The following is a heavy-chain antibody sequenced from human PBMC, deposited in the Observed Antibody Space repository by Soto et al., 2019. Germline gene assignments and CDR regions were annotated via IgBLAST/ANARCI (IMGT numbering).Heavy chain of an antibody. Sequence: HPGGSLRLSCAGSGFTLTNYVMTWVRQAPGKGLEWVSALSSSGSSTYYADSVKGRFTISRDASNNTLFLQMNSLRVEDTAIYFCAKGVSSGSHTDFDSWGQGTLVTVSS. J-gene: IGHJ4*02. CDR2: LSSSGSST. D-gene: IGHD1-26*01. CDR1: GFTLTNYV. CDR3: AKGVSSGSHTDFDS. V-gene: IGHV3-23*01.